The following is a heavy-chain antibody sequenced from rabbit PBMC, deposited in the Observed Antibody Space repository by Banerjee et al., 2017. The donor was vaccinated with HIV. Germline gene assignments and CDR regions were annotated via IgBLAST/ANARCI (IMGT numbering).Heavy chain of an antibody. CDR1: GFSFSSSYW. J-gene: IGHJ4*01. V-gene: IGHV1S40*01. CDR3: ARDMAGDGTAPNL. D-gene: IGHD7-1*01. Sequence: QSLEESGGDLVKPGASLTLTCTASGFSFSSSYWICWVRQAPGKGLEWIACIGAGNGNIAYYATWAKGRFTISRTSSTTVTLQMTSLTAADTATYFCARDMAGDGTAPNLWGQGTLVTVS. CDR2: IGAGNGNIA.